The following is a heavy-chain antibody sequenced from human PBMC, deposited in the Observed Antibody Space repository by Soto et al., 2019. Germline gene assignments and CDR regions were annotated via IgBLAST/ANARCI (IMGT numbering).Heavy chain of an antibody. J-gene: IGHJ4*02. CDR1: GGSFSGYY. V-gene: IGHV4-34*01. CDR3: ARGELGITGTNEDIVVVVAATPFDY. CDR2: INHSGST. Sequence: SETLSLTCAVYGGSFSGYYWSWIRQPPGKGLEWIGEINHSGSTNYNPSLKSRVTISVDTSKNQFSLKLSPVTAADTAVYYCARGELGITGTNEDIVVVVAATPFDYWGQGTLVTVSS. D-gene: IGHD2-15*01.